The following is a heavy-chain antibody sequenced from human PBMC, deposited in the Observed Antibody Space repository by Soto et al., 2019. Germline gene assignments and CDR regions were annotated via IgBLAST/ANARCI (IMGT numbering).Heavy chain of an antibody. V-gene: IGHV3-23*01. CDR1: GFTFSSYA. CDR3: ARRSSGSYYDY. Sequence: EVQLLESGGGLVQPGGSLRLSCAASGFTFSSYAMRWVRQAPGKGLEWVSAISGSGGSTYYADSVKGRFTSASDNSKNTLYLETTSLRGEDTDVQYCARRSSGSYYDYWGQGTLVTVSS. D-gene: IGHD1-26*01. CDR2: ISGSGGST. J-gene: IGHJ4*02.